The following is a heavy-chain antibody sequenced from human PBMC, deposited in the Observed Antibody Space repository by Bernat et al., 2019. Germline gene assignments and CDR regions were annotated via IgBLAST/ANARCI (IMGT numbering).Heavy chain of an antibody. CDR2: IYHSGST. V-gene: IGHV4-30-2*01. D-gene: IGHD4-17*01. CDR1: GCSISSGGYS. CDR3: AGTTVTIATLRAYAFDI. Sequence: QLQLQESGPGLVKPSETLSLTCTVSGCSISSGGYSWSWIRQPPGKGLEWIGYIYHSGSTYYNPSLKSRVTISVDRSKNQFSLKLSSVTAADTAVYYCAGTTVTIATLRAYAFDIWGQGTMVTVSS. J-gene: IGHJ3*02.